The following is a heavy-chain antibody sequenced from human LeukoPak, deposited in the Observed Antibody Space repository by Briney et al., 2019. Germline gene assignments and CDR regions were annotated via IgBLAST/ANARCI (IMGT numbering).Heavy chain of an antibody. D-gene: IGHD3-22*01. Sequence: GGSLRLSCAASGFTFSSCWMHWVRQAPGKGLVWVSRINSDGSSTSYADSVKGRFTISRDNAKNTLYLQMNSLRAEDTAVYYCARARAAYYDSSGYYVFDYWGQGTLVTVSS. V-gene: IGHV3-74*01. CDR2: INSDGSST. CDR1: GFTFSSCW. CDR3: ARARAAYYDSSGYYVFDY. J-gene: IGHJ4*02.